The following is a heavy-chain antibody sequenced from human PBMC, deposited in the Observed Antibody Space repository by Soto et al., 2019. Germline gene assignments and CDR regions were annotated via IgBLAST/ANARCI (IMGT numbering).Heavy chain of an antibody. V-gene: IGHV1-18*01. Sequence: QVQLVQSGAEVKKPGASVKVSCKASGYTFASYAISWMRQAPGQGLEWMGWISAYNGNTNYAQKLQGRVTMTTDTSTSTGCMAMRSLKSDDTDVYYCARHPPPPDDWGQGTLVTVSS. CDR1: GYTFASYA. CDR3: ARHPPPPDD. J-gene: IGHJ4*02. CDR2: ISAYNGNT.